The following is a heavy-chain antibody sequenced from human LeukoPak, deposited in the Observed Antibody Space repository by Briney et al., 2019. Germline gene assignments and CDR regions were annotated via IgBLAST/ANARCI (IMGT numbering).Heavy chain of an antibody. J-gene: IGHJ6*02. CDR2: IKSKTDGGTT. CDR3: TTDRSFVDYYYGMDV. V-gene: IGHV3-15*01. Sequence: GGSLRLSCAASGFTFSNAWMSWVRQAPGKGLEWVGRIKSKTDGGTTDYAAPVKGRFAISRDDSKNTLYLQMNSLKTEDTAVYYCTTDRSFVDYYYGMDVWGQGTTATVSS. CDR1: GFTFSNAW. D-gene: IGHD2-21*01.